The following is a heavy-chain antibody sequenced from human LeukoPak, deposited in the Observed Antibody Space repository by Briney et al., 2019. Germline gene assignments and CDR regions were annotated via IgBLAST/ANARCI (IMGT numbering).Heavy chain of an antibody. CDR3: ASHYGTDAFDI. D-gene: IGHD4-17*01. V-gene: IGHV4-30-2*01. CDR1: GGSISSGGYS. J-gene: IGHJ3*02. Sequence: SETLSLTCAVSGGSISSGGYSWSWIRQPPGKGLEWIGYIYHSGSTYYNPSLKSRVTISVDRSKNQFSLKLSSVTAADTAVYYCASHYGTDAFDIWGQGTMVTVSS. CDR2: IYHSGST.